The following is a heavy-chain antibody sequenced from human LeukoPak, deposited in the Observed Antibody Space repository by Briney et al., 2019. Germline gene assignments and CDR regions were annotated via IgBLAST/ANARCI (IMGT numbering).Heavy chain of an antibody. CDR3: ASPDPYCSGGSCYSGYYY. Sequence: SETLSLTCAVYGGSFSGYYWSWIGQPPGKGLEWIGEINHSGSTNYNPSLKSRVTISVDTSKNQFSLKLSSVTAADTAVYSCASPDPYCSGGSCYSGYYYWGQGTLVTVSS. J-gene: IGHJ4*02. V-gene: IGHV4-34*01. CDR1: GGSFSGYY. CDR2: INHSGST. D-gene: IGHD2-15*01.